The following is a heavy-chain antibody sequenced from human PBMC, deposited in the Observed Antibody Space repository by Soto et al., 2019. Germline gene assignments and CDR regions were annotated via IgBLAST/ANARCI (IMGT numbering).Heavy chain of an antibody. Sequence: VGSLRLSCAASGFTFTRYSMNWVRQAPGKGLEWVSSISSTTNYIYYGDSMKGRFTISRDNAKNSLYLEMNSLRAEDTAVYYCARESEDLTSNFDYWGQGTLVTVSS. CDR3: ARESEDLTSNFDY. CDR1: GFTFTRYS. V-gene: IGHV3-21*06. CDR2: ISSTTNYI. J-gene: IGHJ4*02.